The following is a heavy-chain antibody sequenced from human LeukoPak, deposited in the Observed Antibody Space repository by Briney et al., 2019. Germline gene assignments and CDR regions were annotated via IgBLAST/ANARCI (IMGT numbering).Heavy chain of an antibody. Sequence: GGSLRLSCAASEFTFSSYGMHWVRQAPGKGLEWVAVISYDGSNKYYADSVKGRSTISRDNSKNTLYLQMNSLRAEDTAVYYCAKFFTGEYVRAFDVWGQGTMVTVSS. V-gene: IGHV3-30*18. J-gene: IGHJ3*01. CDR2: ISYDGSNK. D-gene: IGHD3-10*02. CDR1: EFTFSSYG. CDR3: AKFFTGEYVRAFDV.